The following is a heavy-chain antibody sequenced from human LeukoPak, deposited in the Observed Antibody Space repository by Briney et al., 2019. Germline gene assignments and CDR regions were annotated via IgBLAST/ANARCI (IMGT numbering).Heavy chain of an antibody. J-gene: IGHJ4*02. V-gene: IGHV4-59*01. CDR1: GGSISSYY. CDR2: IFYNGNT. Sequence: SETLSLTCAVSGGSISSYYWSWIRQPPGKGLEWIGYIFYNGNTNYNPSLRSRVTMSLDTSKNQFSLELTSVTAADTAVYYCARDGAYGSGSYYPFDYWGQGTLVTVSS. D-gene: IGHD3-10*01. CDR3: ARDGAYGSGSYYPFDY.